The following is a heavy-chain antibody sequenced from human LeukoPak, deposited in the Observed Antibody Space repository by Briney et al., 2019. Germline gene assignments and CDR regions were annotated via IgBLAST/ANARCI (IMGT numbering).Heavy chain of an antibody. CDR3: ARRGYCSSTSCPPDY. V-gene: IGHV5-51*01. J-gene: IGHJ4*02. CDR1: GYSFTSYW. CDR2: IYPGDSDT. Sequence: GGSLKISCKGSGYSFTSYWIGWVRQIPGKGLEWMGIIYPGDSDTRYSPSFQGQVTISADKSISTAYLQWSSLKASDTAMYYCARRGYCSSTSCPPDYWGQGTLVTVSS. D-gene: IGHD2-2*01.